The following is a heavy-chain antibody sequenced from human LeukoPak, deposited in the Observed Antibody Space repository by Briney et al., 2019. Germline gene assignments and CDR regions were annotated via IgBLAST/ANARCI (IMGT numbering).Heavy chain of an antibody. CDR3: ARGPAATGSEAYGDYPRHFDY. CDR1: GGSFSGYY. D-gene: IGHD4-17*01. V-gene: IGHV4-34*01. CDR2: INHSGST. J-gene: IGHJ4*02. Sequence: PSETLSVTCAVYGGSFSGYYWSWIRQPPGKGLEWIGEINHSGSTNYNPSLKSRVTISVDTSKNQFSLKLSSVTAADTAVYYCARGPAATGSEAYGDYPRHFDYWGQGTLVTVSS.